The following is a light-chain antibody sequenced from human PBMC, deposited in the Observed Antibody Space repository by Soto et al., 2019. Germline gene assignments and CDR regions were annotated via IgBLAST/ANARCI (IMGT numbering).Light chain of an antibody. CDR1: SSDVGGYNY. Sequence: QSALTQPASVSGSPGQSITISCTGTSSDVGGYNYVSWYQQHPGKVPKVLIYDASNRPSGVSYRFSGATSGNTASLTISGLQAEDEADYYCSSYTSSSTVVFGGGTKVTVL. V-gene: IGLV2-14*01. J-gene: IGLJ2*01. CDR3: SSYTSSSTVV. CDR2: DAS.